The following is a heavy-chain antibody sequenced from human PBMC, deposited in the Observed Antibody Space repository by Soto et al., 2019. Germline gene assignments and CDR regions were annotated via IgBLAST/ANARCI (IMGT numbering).Heavy chain of an antibody. V-gene: IGHV3-30*18. Sequence: ESGGGVVQPGRSLRLSCAGSGFTFSSYAMHWVRQAPGRGREWVAVISKDGSYKYYADSLKDRFIISRDNSRNTLYLQMNSLRAEDTAVYYCAKDLYYYDSSLDDYWGQGTLVSVSS. CDR1: GFTFSSYA. J-gene: IGHJ4*02. CDR3: AKDLYYYDSSLDDY. D-gene: IGHD3-22*01. CDR2: ISKDGSYK.